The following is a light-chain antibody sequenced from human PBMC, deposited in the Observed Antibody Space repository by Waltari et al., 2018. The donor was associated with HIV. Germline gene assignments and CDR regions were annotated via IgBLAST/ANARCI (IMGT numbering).Light chain of an antibody. J-gene: IGLJ3*02. CDR2: DVS. Sequence: QSALPQPRSVSGSPGQSLTISCTGTSSDVGGYNSASWYQQHPGKAPKFMIYDVSKRPSGVPDRFSGSKSGNTASLTISGLQAEDEADYYCCSYAGNYTLVFGGGTKLTVL. V-gene: IGLV2-11*01. CDR1: SSDVGGYNS. CDR3: CSYAGNYTLV.